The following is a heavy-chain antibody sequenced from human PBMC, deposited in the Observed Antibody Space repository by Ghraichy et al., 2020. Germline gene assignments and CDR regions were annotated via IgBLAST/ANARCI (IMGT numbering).Heavy chain of an antibody. CDR3: ARQGCANPKCSNGDDS. Sequence: SETLSLTCIVSGGSIISGSHYWGWIRQPPGEGLEWIGSVYYNGDTYYNPSLQSRATISIDTSKNQFSLRLSSVTAADTAVYYCARQGCANPKCSNGDDSWSQGTLITVSS. CDR1: GGSIISGSHY. V-gene: IGHV4-39*01. D-gene: IGHD4/OR15-4a*01. J-gene: IGHJ4*02. CDR2: VYYNGDT.